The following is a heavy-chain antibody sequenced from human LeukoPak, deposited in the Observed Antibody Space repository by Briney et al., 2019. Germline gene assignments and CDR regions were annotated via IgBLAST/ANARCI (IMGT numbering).Heavy chain of an antibody. Sequence: GGSLRLSCAASGFTFSSYAVSWVRQAPGKGLEWVSAISGSGGSTYYADSVKGRFTISRDNSKNTLYLQMNSLRAEDTAVYYCAKDPRYCSGGSCSELYYFDYWGQGTLVTVSS. CDR2: ISGSGGST. CDR1: GFTFSSYA. J-gene: IGHJ4*02. V-gene: IGHV3-23*01. CDR3: AKDPRYCSGGSCSELYYFDY. D-gene: IGHD2-15*01.